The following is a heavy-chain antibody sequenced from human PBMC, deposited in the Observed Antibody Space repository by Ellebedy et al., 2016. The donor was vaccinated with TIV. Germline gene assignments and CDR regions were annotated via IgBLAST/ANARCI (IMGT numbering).Heavy chain of an antibody. CDR2: ISNSGSVM. J-gene: IGHJ4*02. V-gene: IGHV3-11*01. CDR1: GFASSDYY. Sequence: GESLKISXAASGFASSDYYMTWIRQAPGKGLEWLSYISNSGSVMYYADSVKGRFTISRDNAENSLHLQMNSLRAEDTAFYYCVRGRRYNSNPFEYWGQGTLVTVSS. D-gene: IGHD1-14*01. CDR3: VRGRRYNSNPFEY.